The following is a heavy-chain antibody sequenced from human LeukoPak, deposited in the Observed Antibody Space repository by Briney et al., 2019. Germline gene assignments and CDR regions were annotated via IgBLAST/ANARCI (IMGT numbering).Heavy chain of an antibody. V-gene: IGHV3-48*03. CDR3: AKAYYYYGSGSYRAPFDY. D-gene: IGHD3-10*01. J-gene: IGHJ4*02. CDR1: GFTFSSYE. CDR2: ISSSGSTI. Sequence: QAGGSLRLSCAASGFTFSSYEMNWVRQAPGKGLEWVSYISSSGSTIYYADSVKGRFTISRDNAKNSLYLQMNSLRAEDTALYYCAKAYYYYGSGSYRAPFDYWGQGTLVTVSS.